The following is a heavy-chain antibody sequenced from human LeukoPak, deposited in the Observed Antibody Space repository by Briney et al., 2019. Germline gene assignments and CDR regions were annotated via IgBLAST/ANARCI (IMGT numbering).Heavy chain of an antibody. CDR3: AKWSDCSDGSCRKTHFDC. V-gene: IGHV3-53*01. CDR1: GFIVSSNY. Sequence: PGGSLRLSCAASGFIVSSNYMSWVRQAPGKGLEWVTVTYSDGSTYYADSVKGRFTISRDNSKNTLHVQMTSLRAEDTAVYYCAKWSDCSDGSCRKTHFDCWGQGTLVTVSS. D-gene: IGHD2-15*01. CDR2: TYSDGST. J-gene: IGHJ4*02.